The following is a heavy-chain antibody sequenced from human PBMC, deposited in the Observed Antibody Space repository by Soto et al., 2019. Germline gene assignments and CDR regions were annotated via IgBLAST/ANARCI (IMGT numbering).Heavy chain of an antibody. Sequence: QVELVQSGAEVKKPGSSVKVSCQASEDTFRNYAISWVRQAPGQGLEWMGGIIPIFGTANYAQKFQGRVTITADTSANTVYLEISSRRSEDTAVYYCESTKYDSSAYYYWYLVLCGRGTLVAVSS. CDR1: EDTFRNYA. J-gene: IGHJ2*01. D-gene: IGHD3-22*01. CDR3: ESTKYDSSAYYYWYLVL. CDR2: IIPIFGTA. V-gene: IGHV1-69*06.